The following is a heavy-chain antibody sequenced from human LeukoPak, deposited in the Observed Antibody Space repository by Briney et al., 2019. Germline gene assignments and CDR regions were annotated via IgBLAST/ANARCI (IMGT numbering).Heavy chain of an antibody. CDR1: GFTVSSNS. Sequence: GGSLRLSCTVSGFTVSSNSMSWVRQTPGKGLEWVANINQDGSEKYYVDSVKGRFTISRDNAKNSLYLQMNSLGPEDTAVYHCARGISLACWGQGTVVTVSS. J-gene: IGHJ4*02. V-gene: IGHV3-7*01. CDR3: ARGISLAC. CDR2: INQDGSEK. D-gene: IGHD2-15*01.